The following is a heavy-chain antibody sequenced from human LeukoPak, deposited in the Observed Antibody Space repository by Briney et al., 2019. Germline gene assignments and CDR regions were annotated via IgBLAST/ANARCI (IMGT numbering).Heavy chain of an antibody. J-gene: IGHJ4*02. CDR3: AKDISLVQGYYFDY. Sequence: PGRSLRLSCAASGFTFDDYAMHWVRQAPGKGLEWVSGISWNSGSIGYADSVKGRFTISRDNAKNSLYLQMNSLRAEDTALYYCAKDISLVQGYYFDYWGQGTLVTVSS. D-gene: IGHD6-13*01. V-gene: IGHV3-9*01. CDR2: ISWNSGSI. CDR1: GFTFDDYA.